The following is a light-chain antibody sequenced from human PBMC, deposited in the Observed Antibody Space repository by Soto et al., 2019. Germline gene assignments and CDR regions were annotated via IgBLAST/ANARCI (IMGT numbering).Light chain of an antibody. CDR3: SSYTSSTAYV. Sequence: QSVLTQPASVSGSPGQSITISCTGTSSDFGGYNYVSWYQLHPGKAPKLMFYEVSSRPSGVSNRFSGSKSGNTAFLTISGLQAEDESDYYCSSYTSSTAYVFGTGTKVTVL. CDR2: EVS. CDR1: SSDFGGYNY. J-gene: IGLJ1*01. V-gene: IGLV2-14*01.